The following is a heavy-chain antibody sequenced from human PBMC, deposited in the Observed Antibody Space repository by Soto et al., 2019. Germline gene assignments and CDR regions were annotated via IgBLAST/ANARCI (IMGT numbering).Heavy chain of an antibody. CDR2: IIPIFGTA. CDR1: GCTFSRSA. V-gene: IGHV1-69*13. CDR3: ARETPVVTPGFDF. Sequence: GASLTVSCKASGCTFSRSAISWVRQAPGQGLEWMGGIIPIFGTANYAQKFQGRVTITADESTSTAYMEMSSLRSEDTAVYYCARETPVVTPGFDFWGQGTLVTVSS. J-gene: IGHJ4*02. D-gene: IGHD2-15*01.